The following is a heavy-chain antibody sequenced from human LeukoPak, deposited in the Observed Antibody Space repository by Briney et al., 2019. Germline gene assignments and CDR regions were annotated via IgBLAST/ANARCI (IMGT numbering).Heavy chain of an antibody. CDR3: ARDYGTAAGNFVTGPYFDY. J-gene: IGHJ4*02. CDR1: GFTFDDYA. D-gene: IGHD6-13*01. CDR2: ISWNSGSI. Sequence: PGRSLRLSCAASGFTFDDYAMHWVRQAPGKGLEWVSGISWNSGSIGYADSVKGRFTISRDNAKNSLYLQMNSLRAEDTAVYYCARDYGTAAGNFVTGPYFDYWGQGTLVTVSS. V-gene: IGHV3-9*01.